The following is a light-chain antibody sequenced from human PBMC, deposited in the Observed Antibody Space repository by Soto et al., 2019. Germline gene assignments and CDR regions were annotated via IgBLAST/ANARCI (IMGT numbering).Light chain of an antibody. V-gene: IGLV2-8*01. CDR3: CSYAGSYTLI. CDR1: SSDVGEENY. J-gene: IGLJ2*01. CDR2: EVS. Sequence: QSVLTQPPSASGSPGQSVTITCSGTSSDVGEENYVSWYQQHPGKVPKLILYEVSKRPSGVPDRFSGSRSGNTASLTVSGLQAEDEADYYCCSYAGSYTLIFGGGTKLTVL.